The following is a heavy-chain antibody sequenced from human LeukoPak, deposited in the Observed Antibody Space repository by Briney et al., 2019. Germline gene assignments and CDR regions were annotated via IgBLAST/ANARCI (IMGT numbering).Heavy chain of an antibody. V-gene: IGHV1-2*02. Sequence: ASVKVSCKASGYTFTGYYMHWVRQAPGQGLEWMGWINPNSGGTNYAQKFQGRVTMTRDTSISTAYMELSRLRSDDTAVYYCARGLYSSGWGPGYWGQGTLVTVSS. CDR3: ARGLYSSGWGPGY. CDR1: GYTFTGYY. J-gene: IGHJ4*02. D-gene: IGHD6-19*01. CDR2: INPNSGGT.